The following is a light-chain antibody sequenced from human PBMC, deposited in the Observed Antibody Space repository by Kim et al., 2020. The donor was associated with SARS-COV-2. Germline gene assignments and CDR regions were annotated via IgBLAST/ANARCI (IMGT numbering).Light chain of an antibody. Sequence: GQSVTLSCTGTSSDVGDYYYVSWYQQHPGKAPKLMIYDVSKRPSGVPDRFSGSKSGNTASLTSSGLQAEDEADYYCCSYAGSYSYVFGTGTKVTVL. V-gene: IGLV2-11*01. CDR2: DVS. CDR3: CSYAGSYSYV. J-gene: IGLJ1*01. CDR1: SSDVGDYYY.